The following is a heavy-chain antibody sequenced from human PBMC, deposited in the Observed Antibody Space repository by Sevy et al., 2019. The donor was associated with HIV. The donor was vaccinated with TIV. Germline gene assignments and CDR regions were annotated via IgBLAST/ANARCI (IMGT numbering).Heavy chain of an antibody. D-gene: IGHD2-8*01. CDR3: ANVCGRVEGRGYYNDYGMDV. CDR1: GFVFSTYG. Sequence: GGSLRLSCAASGFVFSTYGMHWVRQAPGKGLEWVTFIRYDGSNQYYADSVKGRFTISGDNSKNTLYLQMNSLRPEDRVEYYCANVCGRVEGRGYYNDYGMDVWGQGTTVTVSS. J-gene: IGHJ6*02. CDR2: IRYDGSNQ. V-gene: IGHV3-30*02.